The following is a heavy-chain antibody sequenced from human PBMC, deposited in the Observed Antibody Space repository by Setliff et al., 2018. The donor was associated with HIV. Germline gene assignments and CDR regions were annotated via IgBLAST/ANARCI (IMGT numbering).Heavy chain of an antibody. J-gene: IGHJ6*03. CDR2: IYHSGTT. V-gene: IGHV4-38-2*01. CDR1: GYSLSSGHY. CDR3: ARHGAYEAYYDYMDV. Sequence: LSLTCAVSGYSLSSGHYWGWIRQPPGKGLEWIGSIYHSGTTYDNPSLKSRVTISVDTSKNQFSLKLSSVTAADTAVYYCARHGAYEAYYDYMDVWGKGTTVTAP. D-gene: IGHD5-12*01.